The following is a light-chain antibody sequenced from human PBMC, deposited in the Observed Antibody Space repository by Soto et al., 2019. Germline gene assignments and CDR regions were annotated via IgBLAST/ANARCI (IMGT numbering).Light chain of an antibody. Sequence: EIVLTQSPGTLSLSPGKRATLSCRASQSVSSSYLAWYQQKPGQAPRLLIYGASGRATGIPDRFSGSGSGTDFHLTISRLEPEDFAVYYCQQYGSSPPVTFGQGTRLEIK. J-gene: IGKJ5*01. CDR1: QSVSSSY. CDR2: GAS. CDR3: QQYGSSPPVT. V-gene: IGKV3-20*01.